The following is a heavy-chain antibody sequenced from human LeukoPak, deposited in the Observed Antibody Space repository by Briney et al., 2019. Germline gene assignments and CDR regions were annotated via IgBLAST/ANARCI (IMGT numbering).Heavy chain of an antibody. CDR1: GGTFSSYA. Sequence: AASVKVSCKASGGTFSSYAISWVRQAPGQGLEWMGGIIPIFGTANYAQKFQGRVTITADESTSTAYMELSSLRSEDTAVYYCASDPGYYYYMDVWGKGTTVTVSS. V-gene: IGHV1-69*01. CDR3: ASDPGYYYYMDV. J-gene: IGHJ6*03. CDR2: IIPIFGTA.